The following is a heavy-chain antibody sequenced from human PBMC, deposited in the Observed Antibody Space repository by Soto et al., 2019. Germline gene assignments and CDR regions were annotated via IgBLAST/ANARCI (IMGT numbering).Heavy chain of an antibody. CDR2: ISSNGGST. D-gene: IGHD2-21*02. V-gene: IGHV3-64D*08. J-gene: IGHJ4*02. CDR3: VKDLEVCGGDCYISGNFDD. CDR1: GFTFSSYA. Sequence: GGSLRLSCSASGFTFSSYAMHWVRQAPGKGLEYVSAISSNGGSTYYADSVKGRFTISRDNSKNTLYLQMSSLRAEDTAVYYCVKDLEVCGGDCYISGNFDDWGQGTLVTVSS.